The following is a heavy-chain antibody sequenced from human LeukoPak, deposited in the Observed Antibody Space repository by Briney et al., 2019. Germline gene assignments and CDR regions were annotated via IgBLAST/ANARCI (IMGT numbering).Heavy chain of an antibody. CDR2: TSGSGGST. Sequence: GGSLRLSCAASGFTFSSYAMSWVRQAPGKGLEWVSATSGSGGSTYYADSVKGRFTISRDNSKNTLYLQMNSLRAEDTAVYYCAKGPYYDILTGYWFDYWGQGTLVTVSS. CDR3: AKGPYYDILTGYWFDY. CDR1: GFTFSSYA. J-gene: IGHJ4*02. D-gene: IGHD3-9*01. V-gene: IGHV3-23*01.